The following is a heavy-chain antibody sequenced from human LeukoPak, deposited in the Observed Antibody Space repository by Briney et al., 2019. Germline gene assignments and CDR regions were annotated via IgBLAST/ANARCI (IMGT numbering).Heavy chain of an antibody. D-gene: IGHD3-9*01. Sequence: PSETLSLTCFVSGYAINIDYSWGWIRQPPGKGLEWIGYIYYSGSTNYNPSLKSRVTISVDTSKNQFSLKLSSVTAADTAVYYCARVSGLTYYDILTGFRAFDIWGQGTMVTVSS. CDR3: ARVSGLTYYDILTGFRAFDI. CDR1: GYAINIDYS. V-gene: IGHV4-59*01. CDR2: IYYSGST. J-gene: IGHJ3*02.